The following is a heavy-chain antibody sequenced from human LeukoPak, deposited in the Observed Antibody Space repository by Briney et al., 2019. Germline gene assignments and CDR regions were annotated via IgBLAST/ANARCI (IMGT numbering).Heavy chain of an antibody. D-gene: IGHD6-6*01. CDR3: AKYPTSYSGSSNYYYYFYMDV. J-gene: IGHJ6*03. CDR2: ISGCGGST. V-gene: IGHV3-23*01. Sequence: GGSLRVSCAASGFTFTSYAMSWVRQAPGKGLEWVSSISGCGGSTYYADFVKGRFTISRDNSKNTLYLEMNSLRAEDTVVYYCAKYPTSYSGSSNYYYYFYMDVWGKGTTVTVSS. CDR1: GFTFTSYA.